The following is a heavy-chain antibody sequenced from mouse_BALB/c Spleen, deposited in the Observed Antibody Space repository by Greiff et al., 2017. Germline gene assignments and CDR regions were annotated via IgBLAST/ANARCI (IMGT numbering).Heavy chain of an antibody. J-gene: IGHJ2*01. D-gene: IGHD1-2*01. CDR2: ISSGGSTI. CDR3: ARSHYYGYYLDY. V-gene: IGHV5-17*02. CDR1: GFTFSSFG. Sequence: EVMLVESGGGLVQPGGSRKLSCAASGFTFSSFGMHWVRQAPEKGLEWVAYISSGGSTIYYADTVKGRFTISRDNPKNTLFLQMTSLRSEDTAMYYCARSHYYGYYLDYWGQGTTLTVSS.